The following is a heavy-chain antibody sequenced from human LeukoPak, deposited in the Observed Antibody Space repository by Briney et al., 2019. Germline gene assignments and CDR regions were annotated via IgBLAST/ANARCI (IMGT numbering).Heavy chain of an antibody. Sequence: GGSLRLSCAASGFTFNAYGMNWVRQAPGKGLEWVSSISSSSTYTYYADSVKGRFTISRDNAKNSLYLQMNSLRAEDTAVYYCAREWRYYDSSGYYDYWGQGTLVTVSS. D-gene: IGHD3-22*01. CDR2: ISSSSTYT. CDR3: AREWRYYDSSGYYDY. J-gene: IGHJ4*02. CDR1: GFTFNAYG. V-gene: IGHV3-21*01.